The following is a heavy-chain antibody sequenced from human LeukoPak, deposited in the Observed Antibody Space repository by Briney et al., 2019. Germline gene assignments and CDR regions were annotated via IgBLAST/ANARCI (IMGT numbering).Heavy chain of an antibody. CDR1: GFTFSSYW. D-gene: IGHD3-9*01. J-gene: IGHJ4*02. CDR2: IKQDGSEK. Sequence: GGSLRLSCAASGFTFSSYWMSWVRQAPGKGLEWVANIKQDGSEKYYVDSVKGRFTISKDNAKNSLYLQMNSLRAEDAAVYYCAREGDLLTGYYNPYYFDYWGQGTLVTVSS. CDR3: AREGDLLTGYYNPYYFDY. V-gene: IGHV3-7*01.